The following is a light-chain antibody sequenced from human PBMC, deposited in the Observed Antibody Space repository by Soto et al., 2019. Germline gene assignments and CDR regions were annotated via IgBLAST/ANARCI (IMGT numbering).Light chain of an antibody. J-gene: IGKJ5*01. V-gene: IGKV1-39*01. CDR2: RAK. CDR3: QQCHANPLT. Sequence: DIHMSQSASFLSASVGDRFTITCGAGQAISNSLNWYQQKPGKAPNLLIFRAKTLQSGVPSRFSGSGYGTDFTLTITTLPPEDVGIYYCQQCHANPLTFGQGTRLEIK. CDR1: QAISNS.